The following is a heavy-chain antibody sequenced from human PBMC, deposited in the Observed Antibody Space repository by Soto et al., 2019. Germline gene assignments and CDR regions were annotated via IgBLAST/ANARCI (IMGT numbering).Heavy chain of an antibody. CDR3: ARGVQLGGDNWFDP. D-gene: IGHD7-27*01. J-gene: IGHJ5*02. CDR1: GYTFTSYA. V-gene: IGHV1-3*01. CDR2: INAGNGNT. Sequence: ASVKVSCKASGYTFTSYAMHWLLQAPGQRLEWMGWINAGNGNTKYSQKFQGRVTITRDTSASTAYMELSSLRSEDTAVYYCARGVQLGGDNWFDPWGQGTLVTVSS.